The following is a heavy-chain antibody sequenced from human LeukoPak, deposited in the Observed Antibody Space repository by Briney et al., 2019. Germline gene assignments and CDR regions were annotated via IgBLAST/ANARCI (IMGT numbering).Heavy chain of an antibody. CDR2: INAGNGNT. Sequence: ASVKVSCKASGYTFTSYAMHWVRQAPGQRLEWMGWINAGNGNTKYSQEFQGRVTITRDTSASTAYMELSSLRYEDMAVYYCARFHYDSSGYYTYFDYWGQGTLVTVSS. CDR3: ARFHYDSSGYYTYFDY. V-gene: IGHV1-3*03. J-gene: IGHJ4*02. D-gene: IGHD3-22*01. CDR1: GYTFTSYA.